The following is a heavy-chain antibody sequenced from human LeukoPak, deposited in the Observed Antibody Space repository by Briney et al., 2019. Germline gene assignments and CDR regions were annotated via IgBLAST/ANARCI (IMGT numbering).Heavy chain of an antibody. CDR3: ARAGTYYYDSSGYYSFDY. Sequence: SETLFLTCAVYGGSFSDYYWTWIRQPPGKGLEWIGEINHSGSPNNNPSLKSRVSISFDTSKNQFSLKLSSVTAADTAVYYCARAGTYYYDSSGYYSFDYWGQGTLVTVSS. CDR2: INHSGSP. V-gene: IGHV4-34*01. CDR1: GGSFSDYY. D-gene: IGHD3-22*01. J-gene: IGHJ4*02.